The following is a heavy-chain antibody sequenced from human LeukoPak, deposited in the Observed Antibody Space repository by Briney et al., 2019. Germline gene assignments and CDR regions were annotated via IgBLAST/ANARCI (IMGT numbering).Heavy chain of an antibody. CDR1: GGTFSSYA. V-gene: IGHV1-69*04. Sequence: GASVKVSCKASGGTFSSYAISWVRQAPGQGLEWMGRIIPILGIANYAQKFQGRVTITADKSTSTAYMELSSLRSGDTAVYYCARVKDSWSGYYFDYWGQGTLVTVSS. CDR3: ARVKDSWSGYYFDY. D-gene: IGHD3-3*01. CDR2: IIPILGIA. J-gene: IGHJ4*02.